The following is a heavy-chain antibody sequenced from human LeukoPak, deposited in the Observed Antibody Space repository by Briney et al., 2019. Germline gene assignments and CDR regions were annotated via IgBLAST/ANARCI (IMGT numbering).Heavy chain of an antibody. V-gene: IGHV3-23*01. D-gene: IGHD3-22*01. CDR3: ARRYDSSGGDFDY. Sequence: GGSLRLSCAASGFTFSSYAMSWVRQAPGKGLEWVPAISGSGGSTYYADSVKGRFTISRDNSKNTLYLQMNSLRAEDTAVYYCARRYDSSGGDFDYWGQGTLVTVSS. CDR2: ISGSGGST. J-gene: IGHJ4*02. CDR1: GFTFSSYA.